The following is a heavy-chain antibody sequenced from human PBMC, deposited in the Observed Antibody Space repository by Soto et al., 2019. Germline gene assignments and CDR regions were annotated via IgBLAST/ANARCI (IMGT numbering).Heavy chain of an antibody. J-gene: IGHJ5*02. V-gene: IGHV4-59*08. CDR2: IYYSGST. Sequence: SETLSLTCTVSGGSISSYYWSWIRQPPGKGLEWIGYIYYSGSTNYNPSLKSRVTISVDTSKNQFPLKLSSVTAADTAVYYCARHDGGDGYRDNWLDPWGQGTLVTVSS. D-gene: IGHD5-12*01. CDR1: GGSISSYY. CDR3: ARHDGGDGYRDNWLDP.